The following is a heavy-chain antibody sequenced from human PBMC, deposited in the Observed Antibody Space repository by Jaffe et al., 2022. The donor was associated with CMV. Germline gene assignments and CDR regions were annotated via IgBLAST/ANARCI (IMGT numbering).Heavy chain of an antibody. CDR3: AKGGYCSSTTCKYNRVDS. CDR1: GFTFSSYA. V-gene: IGHV3-23*01. CDR2: NSGSGDST. Sequence: EVQLLESGGGLVQPGGSLRLSCAASGFTFSSYAMSWVRQAPARGLEWVSSNSGSGDSTYYADSVKGRFTISRDNAKNTLYLQMNSLRAEDTAVYYCAKGGYCSSTTCKYNRVDSWGQGTLVTVSS. D-gene: IGHD2-2*01. J-gene: IGHJ5*01.